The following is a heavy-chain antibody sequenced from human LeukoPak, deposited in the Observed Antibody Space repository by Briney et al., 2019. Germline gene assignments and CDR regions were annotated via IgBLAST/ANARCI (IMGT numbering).Heavy chain of an antibody. CDR1: GYTFTGYY. CDR3: ARGGYVVVVAATQPGTDY. J-gene: IGHJ4*02. CDR2: INPNSGGT. V-gene: IGHV1-2*02. D-gene: IGHD2-15*01. Sequence: ASVKVSCKASGYTFTGYYMHWVRQAPGQGLEWMGWINPNSGGTNYAQKFQGRVTMTRDTSISTAYMELSRLRSDDTAVYYCARGGYVVVVAATQPGTDYWGQGTLVTVSS.